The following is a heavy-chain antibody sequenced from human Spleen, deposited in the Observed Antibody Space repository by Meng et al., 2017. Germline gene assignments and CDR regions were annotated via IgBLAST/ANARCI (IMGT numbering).Heavy chain of an antibody. V-gene: IGHV3-49*04. Sequence: GESLKISCTASGFTFGDYAMSWVRQAPGKGLEWVGFIRSKAYGGTTEYAASVKGRLTISRDDSKSIAYLQMNSLKTEDTAVYYCTRGARPLITWIQLWNTNWYFDLWGRGTLVTVSS. CDR3: TRGARPLITWIQLWNTNWYFDL. D-gene: IGHD5-18*01. CDR1: GFTFGDYA. J-gene: IGHJ2*01. CDR2: IRSKAYGGTT.